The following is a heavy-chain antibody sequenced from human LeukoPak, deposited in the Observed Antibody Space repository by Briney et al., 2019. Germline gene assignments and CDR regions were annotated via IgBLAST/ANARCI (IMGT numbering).Heavy chain of an antibody. D-gene: IGHD2-2*01. Sequence: GGSLRLSCAASGFTFSSYWMSWVRQAPGKGLEWVANIKQDGSEKYYVDSVKGRFTISRDNAKNSLYLQMNSLRDEDTAVYYCARGQLVVPAAVRYWGQGTLVTVSS. CDR3: ARGQLVVPAAVRY. J-gene: IGHJ4*02. CDR1: GFTFSSYW. CDR2: IKQDGSEK. V-gene: IGHV3-7*01.